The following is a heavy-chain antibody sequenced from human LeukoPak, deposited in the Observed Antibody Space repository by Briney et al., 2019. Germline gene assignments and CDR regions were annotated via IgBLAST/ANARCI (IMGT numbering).Heavy chain of an antibody. CDR3: AIAGIWEGNSDSWGMFLLSY. Sequence: PGRSLRLSCAGSGFIFDDHAMHWVRQAPGKGLEWVSGISWNGGNIGYADSVKGRFTISRDNARNSLYLQMNSLRTEDTALYYCAIAGIWEGNSDSWGMFLLSYWGQGTLVTVSS. V-gene: IGHV3-9*01. CDR1: GFIFDDHA. D-gene: IGHD3-10*01. J-gene: IGHJ4*02. CDR2: ISWNGGNI.